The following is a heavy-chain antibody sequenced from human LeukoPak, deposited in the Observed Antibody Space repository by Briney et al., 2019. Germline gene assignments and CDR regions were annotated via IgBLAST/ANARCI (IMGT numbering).Heavy chain of an antibody. D-gene: IGHD6-13*01. Sequence: GGPLRLSCAASGFTFNNYALSWIRQAPGKGLEWVSSISSSSDTTYYADSVKGRFTVSRDNSKNTLYLQMNSLRAEDTAVYYCAKDSGIAAAGTGPVDYWGQGTLVTVSS. CDR2: ISSSSDTT. V-gene: IGHV3-23*01. J-gene: IGHJ4*02. CDR1: GFTFNNYA. CDR3: AKDSGIAAAGTGPVDY.